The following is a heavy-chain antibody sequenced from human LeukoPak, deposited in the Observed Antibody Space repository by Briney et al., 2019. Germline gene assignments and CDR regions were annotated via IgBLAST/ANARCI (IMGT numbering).Heavy chain of an antibody. CDR2: IYYSGST. D-gene: IGHD3-22*01. CDR1: GGSISSGGYY. Sequence: SETLSLTCTVSGGSISSGGYYWSWIRQHPGKGLEWIGYIYYSGSTYYNPSLKSRVTISVDTSKNQFSLKLSSVTAADTAVYYCARGAYYYDSSGYYPEYFQHWGQGILVTVSS. J-gene: IGHJ1*01. CDR3: ARGAYYYDSSGYYPEYFQH. V-gene: IGHV4-31*03.